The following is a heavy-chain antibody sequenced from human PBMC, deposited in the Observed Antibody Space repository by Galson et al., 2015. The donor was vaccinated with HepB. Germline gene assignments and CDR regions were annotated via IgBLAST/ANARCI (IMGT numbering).Heavy chain of an antibody. CDR3: ARVATGIFH. CDR2: ISSSGSTI. D-gene: IGHD3-9*01. J-gene: IGHJ4*02. Sequence: SLRLSCAASGFTFSSYEMNWVRQAPGKGLEWVSYISSSGSTIYYADSVKGRFTISRGNAKNSLYLQMNSLRAEDTAVYYCARVATGIFHWGQGTLVTVSS. V-gene: IGHV3-48*03. CDR1: GFTFSSYE.